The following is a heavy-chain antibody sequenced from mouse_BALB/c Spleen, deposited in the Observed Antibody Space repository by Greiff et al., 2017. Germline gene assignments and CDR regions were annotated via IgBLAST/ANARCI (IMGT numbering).Heavy chain of an antibody. J-gene: IGHJ3*01. CDR1: GFNIKDYY. V-gene: IGHV14-1*02. CDR2: IDPENGNT. Sequence: EVKLQQSGAELVRPGALVKLSCKASGFNIKDYYMHWVKQRPEQGLEWIGWIDPENGNTIYDPKFQGKASITADTSSNTAYLQLSSLTSEDTAVYYCAPNWDWFAYWGQGTLVTVSA. D-gene: IGHD4-1*01. CDR3: APNWDWFAY.